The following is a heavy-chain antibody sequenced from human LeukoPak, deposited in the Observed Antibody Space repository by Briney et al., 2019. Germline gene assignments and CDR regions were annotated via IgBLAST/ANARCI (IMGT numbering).Heavy chain of an antibody. CDR1: GFTFSDYS. V-gene: IGHV3-30*02. CDR2: IRYDGNNK. J-gene: IGHJ4*02. Sequence: GGSLRLSCAASGFTFSDYSMHWVRQAPGKGLNRVAFIRYDGNNKYYADSVKGRFTISRDNSKNMLYLEMNSLRAEDTAVYYCARDVPPSRGFDYWGQGTLVTVSS. CDR3: ARDVPPSRGFDY.